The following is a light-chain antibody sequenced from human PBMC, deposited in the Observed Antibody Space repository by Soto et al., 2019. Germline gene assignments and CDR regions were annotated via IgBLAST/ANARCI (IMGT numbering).Light chain of an antibody. CDR3: QQFNSYPIT. V-gene: IGKV1-5*03. Sequence: DIEMTQSPSTLSGSVGDRVTITCRASQTISSWLAWYRQKPGKAPKLLIYKASTLTSGVPSRFRGSGSGTEFTLTISSLQPEDFSTYHCQQFNSYPITFGQGTRLEIK. J-gene: IGKJ5*01. CDR1: QTISSW. CDR2: KAS.